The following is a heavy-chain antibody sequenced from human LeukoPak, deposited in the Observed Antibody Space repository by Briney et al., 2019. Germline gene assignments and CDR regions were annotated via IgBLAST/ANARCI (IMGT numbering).Heavy chain of an antibody. CDR3: ARDKSYGVSEDY. Sequence: GGTLSLSCAASGFTISTYWLSWVRQAPGKGLEWVGNIKQDGSEKYYVDSVKGRFTISRDNAKNSLCLQMNSLRADDTAVYYCARDKSYGVSEDYWGRGTLVPVSS. J-gene: IGHJ4*02. CDR2: IKQDGSEK. CDR1: GFTISTYW. D-gene: IGHD4-17*01. V-gene: IGHV3-7*05.